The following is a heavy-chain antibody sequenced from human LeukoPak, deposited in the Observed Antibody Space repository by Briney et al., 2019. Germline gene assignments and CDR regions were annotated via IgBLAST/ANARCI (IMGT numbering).Heavy chain of an antibody. V-gene: IGHV3-21*01. CDR1: GFTFSSYS. Sequence: PGGSLRLSCAASGFTFSSYSMNWVRQAPGKGLEWVSSISSSSSYIYYADSVKGRFTISRDNAKNSLYLQMNSLRAEDTAVYYCARVRFLDPGARVTDAFDIWGQGTMVTVSS. D-gene: IGHD3-3*01. CDR2: ISSSSSYI. CDR3: ARVRFLDPGARVTDAFDI. J-gene: IGHJ3*02.